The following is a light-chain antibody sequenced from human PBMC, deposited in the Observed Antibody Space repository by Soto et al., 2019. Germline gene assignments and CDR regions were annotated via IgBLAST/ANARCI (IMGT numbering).Light chain of an antibody. Sequence: EIVLTQSPGTLSLSPGERATLSCRASQSVSSSRLAWYQQKIGQAPRLLIYGASIRATGIPDRFRGSGSATDFTLTISRLEPEDFAVYYCQQYGSSPFTFGPGTKVDIK. CDR2: GAS. J-gene: IGKJ3*01. CDR3: QQYGSSPFT. CDR1: QSVSSSR. V-gene: IGKV3-20*01.